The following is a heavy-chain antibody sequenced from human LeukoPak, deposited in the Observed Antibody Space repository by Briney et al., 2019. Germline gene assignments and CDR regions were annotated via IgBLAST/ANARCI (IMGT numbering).Heavy chain of an antibody. CDR2: ISAYNGNT. D-gene: IGHD2-8*01. V-gene: IGHV1-18*01. CDR3: ARGRGVGYCTNGVCHTPDNWFDP. Sequence: GASVKVSCKASGYTFTSYGISWVRQAPGQGLEWMGWISAYNGNTNYAQKLQGRVTMTTDTSTSTAYMELRSLRSDDTAVYYCARGRGVGYCTNGVCHTPDNWFDPWGQGTLVTVSS. CDR1: GYTFTSYG. J-gene: IGHJ5*02.